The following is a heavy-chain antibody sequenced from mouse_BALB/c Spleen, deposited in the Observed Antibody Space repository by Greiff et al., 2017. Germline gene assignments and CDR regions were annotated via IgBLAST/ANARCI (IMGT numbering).Heavy chain of an antibody. CDR1: GYAFTNYL. Sequence: VKVVESGAELVRPGTSVKVSCKASGYAFTNYLIEWVKQRPGQGLEWIGVINPGSGGTNYNEKFKGKATLTADKSSSTAYMQLSSLTSDDSAVYFCVITTVVASFDYWGQGTTLTVSS. CDR2: INPGSGGT. J-gene: IGHJ2*01. CDR3: VITTVVASFDY. V-gene: IGHV1-54*01. D-gene: IGHD1-1*01.